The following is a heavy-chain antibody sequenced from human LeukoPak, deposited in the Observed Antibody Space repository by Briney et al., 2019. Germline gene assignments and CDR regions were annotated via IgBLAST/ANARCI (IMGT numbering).Heavy chain of an antibody. V-gene: IGHV1-69*05. J-gene: IGHJ5*02. Sequence: AASVKVSCRASGGTFSSYAISWVRPAPGQGLEWMGGIIPIFGTANYAQKFQGRVTITTDESTSTAYMELSSLRSEDTAVYYCASDVVGATTRWFDPWGQGTLVTVSS. CDR1: GGTFSSYA. CDR3: ASDVVGATTRWFDP. CDR2: IIPIFGTA. D-gene: IGHD1-26*01.